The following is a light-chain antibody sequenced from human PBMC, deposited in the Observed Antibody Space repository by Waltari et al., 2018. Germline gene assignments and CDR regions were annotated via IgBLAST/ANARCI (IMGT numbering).Light chain of an antibody. CDR1: QSLTKRY. CDR2: GAS. CDR3: QQYGSSVLYT. J-gene: IGKJ2*01. Sequence: VLTQSPGTLSLSPGERATLSCRASQSLTKRYLAWYQQKPGQAPRLLIYGASSMAAGIPDRLSGSWSGTDFTLTISRLEPEDFAVYYCQQYGSSVLYTFGQGTKLEIK. V-gene: IGKV3-20*01.